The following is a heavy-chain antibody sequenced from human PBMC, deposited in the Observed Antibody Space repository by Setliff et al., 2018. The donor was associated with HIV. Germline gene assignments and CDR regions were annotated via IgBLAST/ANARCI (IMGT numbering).Heavy chain of an antibody. V-gene: IGHV3-73*01. J-gene: IGHJ4*02. D-gene: IGHD1-1*01. CDR1: GFTFSGSA. Sequence: CPSPGFTFSGSAMHWVRQASGKGLEWVGRIRSKGYGSATAYAASVKGRFTISRDDSKNTAYLQMDSLKTEDTAVYYCTRHSTDPWSLLDYWGQGTLVTVSS. CDR2: IRSKGYGSAT. CDR3: TRHSTDPWSLLDY.